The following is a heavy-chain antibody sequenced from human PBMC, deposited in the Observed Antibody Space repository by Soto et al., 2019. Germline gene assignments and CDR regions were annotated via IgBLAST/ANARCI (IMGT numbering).Heavy chain of an antibody. CDR1: GDSVSSNSAT. Sequence: QLQQSGPGLVKPSQTLSLTCGISGDSVSSNSATWNWIRQSPSRGLEWLGRTYLRSKWYNEYAVSVKSRIASSPDTSKNHFSLQLSSVTPEDTAVYFCARAAVAFDAFDRWGQGTVVTVSS. J-gene: IGHJ3*01. CDR2: TYLRSKWYN. V-gene: IGHV6-1*01. CDR3: ARAAVAFDAFDR. D-gene: IGHD2-15*01.